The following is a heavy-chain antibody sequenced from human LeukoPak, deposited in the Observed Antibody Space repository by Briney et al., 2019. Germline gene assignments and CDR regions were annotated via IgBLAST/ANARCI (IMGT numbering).Heavy chain of an antibody. CDR1: GFTFSSYS. Sequence: GVSLRLSCAASGFTFSSYSMNWVRQAPGKGLECVSSISSSSSYIYYADSVKGRFTISRDNAKNSLYLQMNSLRAEDTAVYYCARESRPSSSWYYYYYMDVWGKGTTVTVSS. CDR3: ARESRPSSSWYYYYYMDV. CDR2: ISSSSSYI. V-gene: IGHV3-21*01. J-gene: IGHJ6*03. D-gene: IGHD6-13*01.